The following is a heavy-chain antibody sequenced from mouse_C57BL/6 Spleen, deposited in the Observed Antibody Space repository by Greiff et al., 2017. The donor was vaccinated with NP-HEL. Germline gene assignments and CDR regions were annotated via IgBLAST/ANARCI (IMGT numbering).Heavy chain of an antibody. CDR3: ARSPLLRYFDY. Sequence: VQLKESGPGLVKPSQSLSLTCSVTGYSITSGYYWNWIRQFPGNKLEWMGYISYDGSNNYNPSLKNRISITRDTSKNQFFLKLNSVTTEDTATYYCARSPLLRYFDYWGQCTTLTVSS. CDR1: GYSITSGYY. V-gene: IGHV3-6*01. CDR2: ISYDGSN. J-gene: IGHJ2*01. D-gene: IGHD1-2*01.